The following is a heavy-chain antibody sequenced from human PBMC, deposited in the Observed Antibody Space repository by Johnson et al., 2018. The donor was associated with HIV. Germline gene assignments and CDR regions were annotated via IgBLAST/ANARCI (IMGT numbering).Heavy chain of an antibody. J-gene: IGHJ3*02. CDR1: GFTFSSYA. CDR3: ARDLAMIVVAYAFDI. Sequence: VQLVESGGGLIQPGGSLRLSCEASGFTFSSYAMNWVRQDPGQGLEWVSAISGRGGSPYYADFLKGRFTISRKTSKNTLYLQMKSLRAEDTSVYYCARDLAMIVVAYAFDIWGQGTMVTVSS. V-gene: IGHV3-23*04. CDR2: ISGRGGSP. D-gene: IGHD3-22*01.